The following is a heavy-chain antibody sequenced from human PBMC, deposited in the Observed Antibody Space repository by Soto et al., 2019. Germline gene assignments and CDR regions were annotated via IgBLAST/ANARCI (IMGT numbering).Heavy chain of an antibody. CDR1: GFTFSSYA. D-gene: IGHD6-19*01. CDR3: AKQGYSSGWYRCFDY. CDR2: ISNSGGST. J-gene: IGHJ4*02. V-gene: IGHV3-23*01. Sequence: EVQLLESGGGLVQPGGSLRLSCAASGFTFSSYAMSWVRQAPGRGLEWVSSISNSGGSTYYADSVKGRFTISRDNSKNTLYLQMNSLRTVDTALYYSAKQGYSSGWYRCFDYWGQGTLVTVFS.